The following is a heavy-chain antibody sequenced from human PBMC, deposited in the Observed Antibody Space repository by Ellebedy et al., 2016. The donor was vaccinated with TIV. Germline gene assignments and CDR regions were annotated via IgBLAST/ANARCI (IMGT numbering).Heavy chain of an antibody. CDR1: GGSISSSSYY. V-gene: IGHV4-39*01. CDR2: ISYTGST. D-gene: IGHD3-16*01. CDR3: ARHWGTQGDDVRFPYDY. Sequence: MPSETLSLTCTVSGGSISSSSYYWGWIRQPPGKGLEWIGSISYTGSTYYNSSLKSRVTISAHTSKNQFSLKLSSVTAADTAVYYCARHWGTQGDDVRFPYDYWGQGTLVTVSS. J-gene: IGHJ4*02.